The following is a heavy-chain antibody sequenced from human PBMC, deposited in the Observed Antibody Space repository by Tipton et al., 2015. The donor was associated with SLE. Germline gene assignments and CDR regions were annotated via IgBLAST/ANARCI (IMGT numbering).Heavy chain of an antibody. CDR1: GGTFSSYA. Sequence: QSGPEVKKPGSSVKVSCKASGGTFSSYAISWVRQAPGQGLEWMGGIIPILAKPNYAQKFQGRVTITTDESTSTAYMELSSLRSEDTAVYYCARLSSMVRRAQGWFDPWGQGTLVTVSS. V-gene: IGHV1-69*05. CDR3: ARLSSMVRRAQGWFDP. J-gene: IGHJ5*02. D-gene: IGHD3-10*01. CDR2: IIPILAKP.